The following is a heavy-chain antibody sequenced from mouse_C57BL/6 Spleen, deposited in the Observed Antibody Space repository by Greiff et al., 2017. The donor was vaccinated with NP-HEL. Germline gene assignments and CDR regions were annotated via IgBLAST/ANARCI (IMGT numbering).Heavy chain of an antibody. D-gene: IGHD3-2*02. J-gene: IGHJ3*01. CDR2: ISSGGSYT. CDR3: ARQGEQLRLLAY. Sequence: EVMLVESGGDLVKPGGSLKLSCAASGFTFSSYGMSWVRQTPDKRLEWVATISSGGSYTYYPDSVKGRFTISRDNAKNTLYLQMSSLKSEDTAMYYCARQGEQLRLLAYWGQGTLVTVSA. V-gene: IGHV5-6*01. CDR1: GFTFSSYG.